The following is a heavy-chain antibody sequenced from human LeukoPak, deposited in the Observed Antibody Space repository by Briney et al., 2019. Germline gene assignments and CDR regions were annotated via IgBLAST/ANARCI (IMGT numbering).Heavy chain of an antibody. CDR3: ARGDYGDFLPDY. J-gene: IGHJ4*02. V-gene: IGHV3-30-3*01. Sequence: GRSLRLSCAASGFTFSSYAMHWVRQAPGKGLEWVAVISYDGSSKYYADSVKGRFTISRDNSKNTLYLQMNSLRAEDTAVYYCARGDYGDFLPDYWGQGTLVTVSS. CDR2: ISYDGSSK. D-gene: IGHD4-17*01. CDR1: GFTFSSYA.